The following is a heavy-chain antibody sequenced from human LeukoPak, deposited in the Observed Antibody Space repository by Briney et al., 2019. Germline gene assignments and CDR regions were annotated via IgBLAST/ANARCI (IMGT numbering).Heavy chain of an antibody. CDR2: LSASGGGT. D-gene: IGHD5-18*01. CDR1: GLTFSNFA. J-gene: IGHJ3*02. V-gene: IGHV3-23*01. Sequence: GGSLRLSCAASGLTFSNFAMTWVRQTSGKGLEWVSALSASGGGTFYAPSVKGRFTISRDNSKNTVSLQMNSLRAEDTALYYCATVLHTSMTTWAAFDTWGQGTMVTVSS. CDR3: ATVLHTSMTTWAAFDT.